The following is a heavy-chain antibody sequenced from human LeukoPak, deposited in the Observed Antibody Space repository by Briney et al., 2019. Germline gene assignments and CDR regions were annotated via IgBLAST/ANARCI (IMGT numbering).Heavy chain of an antibody. CDR2: MNPNSGNT. V-gene: IGHV1-8*03. J-gene: IGHJ6*03. CDR3: ARLIAVADPYYYYYMDV. D-gene: IGHD6-19*01. CDR1: GYTFTSYD. Sequence: ASVKVSCKASGYTFTSYDINWVRQATGQGLEWMGWMNPNSGNTGYAQKFQGRVTITRNTSISTAYMELSSLRSEDTAVYYCARLIAVADPYYYYYMDVWGKGTTVTVSS.